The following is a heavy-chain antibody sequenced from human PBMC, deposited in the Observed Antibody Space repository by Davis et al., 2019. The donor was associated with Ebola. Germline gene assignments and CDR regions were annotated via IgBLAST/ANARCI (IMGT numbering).Heavy chain of an antibody. Sequence: PGGSLRLSCAASGFTFSSYAMSWVRQAPGKGLEWVSAISGSGGSTYYADSVKGRFTISRDNAKNSLYLQMNSLRDEDTAVYYCARGQDRDYWGQGTLVTVSS. CDR1: GFTFSSYA. CDR2: ISGSGGST. V-gene: IGHV3-23*01. CDR3: ARGQDRDY. D-gene: IGHD2-15*01. J-gene: IGHJ4*02.